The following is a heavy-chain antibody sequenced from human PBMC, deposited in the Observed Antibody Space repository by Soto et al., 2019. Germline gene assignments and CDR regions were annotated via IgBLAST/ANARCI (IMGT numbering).Heavy chain of an antibody. J-gene: IGHJ5*02. D-gene: IGHD2-2*01. CDR2: IKSKTDGGTT. Sequence: GGSLILSCAASGFTFSNAWMSWVRQAPGKGLEWVGRIKSKTDGGTTDYAAPVKGRFTIARDDSKNTLYLQINSLTTEDTAVSYCTTDPAGQLLPHWFDNSGQGSLVCVPS. V-gene: IGHV3-15*01. CDR3: TTDPAGQLLPHWFDN. CDR1: GFTFSNAW.